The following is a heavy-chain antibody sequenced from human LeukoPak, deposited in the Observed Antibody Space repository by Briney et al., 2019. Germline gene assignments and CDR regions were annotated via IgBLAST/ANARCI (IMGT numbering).Heavy chain of an antibody. V-gene: IGHV3-33*06. CDR3: VKEPAPYSLGDA. D-gene: IGHD3-16*01. Sequence: GGSLRLSCAASGFTFSRYGMHWVRQAPGKGLEWVAVVWDNGINKFYADSMKGRLTISRDNSKHTLSLHMNSLRAEDTAVYYCVKEPAPYSLGDAWGKGTTVTVSS. CDR1: GFTFSRYG. CDR2: VWDNGINK. J-gene: IGHJ6*04.